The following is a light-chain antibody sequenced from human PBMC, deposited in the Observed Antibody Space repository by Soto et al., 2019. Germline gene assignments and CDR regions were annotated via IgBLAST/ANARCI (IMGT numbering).Light chain of an antibody. V-gene: IGLV2-14*01. Sequence: QSDLTQPASVSGSPGQSITISCTGTSSDVGGYNYVSWYQQHPGKAPKLMIYEVSNRPSGVSNRFSGSKSGNTASLTISGLQAEDEADYYCSSYTTISTLEVFGGGTKVTVL. CDR3: SSYTTISTLEV. J-gene: IGLJ3*02. CDR1: SSDVGGYNY. CDR2: EVS.